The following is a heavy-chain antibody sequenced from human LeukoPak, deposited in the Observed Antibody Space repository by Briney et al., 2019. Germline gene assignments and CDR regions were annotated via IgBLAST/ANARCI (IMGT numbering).Heavy chain of an antibody. J-gene: IGHJ4*02. CDR2: ISYDGSYK. CDR1: EFTFSTYG. Sequence: GGSLRLSCAASEFTFSTYGMHWVRQAPGKGLEWVAVISYDGSYKFYADSVEGRFTISRDNSKSTLYLQMNSLRAEDTAVYYCARDYSSSLDYWGQGTLVTVSS. V-gene: IGHV3-30*03. D-gene: IGHD6-13*01. CDR3: ARDYSSSLDY.